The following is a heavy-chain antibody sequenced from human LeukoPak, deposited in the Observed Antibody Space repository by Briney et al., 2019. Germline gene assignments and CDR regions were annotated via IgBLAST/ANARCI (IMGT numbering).Heavy chain of an antibody. V-gene: IGHV4-34*01. D-gene: IGHD2-15*01. CDR3: ARRSGYLDY. J-gene: IGHJ4*02. CDR2: INHSGST. Sequence: SETLSLTCAVYGGSFSGYYWSWIRQPPGKGLEWIGEINHSGSTNYNPSLKSRVTISVDTSKNQFSLKLSSVTAVDTAVYYCARRSGYLDYWGQGTLVTVSS. CDR1: GGSFSGYY.